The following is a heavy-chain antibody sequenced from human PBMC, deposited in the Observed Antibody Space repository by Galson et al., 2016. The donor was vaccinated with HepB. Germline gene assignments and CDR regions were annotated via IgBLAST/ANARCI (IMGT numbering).Heavy chain of an antibody. J-gene: IGHJ4*02. V-gene: IGHV3-48*04. CDR3: ARGEATVVRGATAAD. CDR1: GLTFSDYS. CDR2: IASNRRTI. D-gene: IGHD3-10*01. Sequence: SLRLSCAASGLTFSDYSVNWVRKAPGKGLEWVSYIASNRRTIYYADSARGRFTISRDNAKNTLYLQMNSLRAEDTALYYCARGEATVVRGATAADWGQGTLVTVSS.